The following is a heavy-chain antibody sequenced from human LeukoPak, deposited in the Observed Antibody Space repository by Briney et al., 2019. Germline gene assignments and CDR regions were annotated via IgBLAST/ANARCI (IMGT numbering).Heavy chain of an antibody. CDR1: GGSFSGYY. CDR3: ARIHGSGTYYNPQNWFDP. V-gene: IGHV4-34*01. J-gene: IGHJ5*02. D-gene: IGHD3-10*01. Sequence: TPSETLSLTCAVYGGSFSGYYWSWIRQPPGKGLEWIGEINHSGSTNYNPSLKSRVTISVDTSKNQFSLKLRSVTAADTAVYHCARIHGSGTYYNPQNWFDPWGQGTLVTVST. CDR2: INHSGST.